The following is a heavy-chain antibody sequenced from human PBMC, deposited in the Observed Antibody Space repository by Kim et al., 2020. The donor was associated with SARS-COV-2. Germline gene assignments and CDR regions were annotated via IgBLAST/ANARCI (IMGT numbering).Heavy chain of an antibody. Sequence: SETLSLTCTVSGGSISGYYWSWIRQSPEKGLEWFAYVHYTGDTNYNPYLESRVTISVDTSKNQFSLMMRSMIAADTAVYYCARQRGMGAPEYWGQGILVT. CDR1: GGSISGYY. V-gene: IGHV4-59*08. D-gene: IGHD1-26*01. CDR3: ARQRGMGAPEY. J-gene: IGHJ4*02. CDR2: VHYTGDT.